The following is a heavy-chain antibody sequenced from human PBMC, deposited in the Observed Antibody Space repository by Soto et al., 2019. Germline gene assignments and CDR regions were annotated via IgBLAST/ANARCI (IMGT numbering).Heavy chain of an antibody. Sequence: QVQLQESGPGPVEPSQTLSLTCTVSGGSISGEGYYWSWIRQYSGRGLEWIGYIHYSRSTYYNPSLKSRVIISVDTSKTQFFLNLSSVTPADTAVYYCARAWTATAGWANWFDRWGQGTLVTVSS. D-gene: IGHD6-13*01. CDR2: IHYSRST. CDR3: ARAWTATAGWANWFDR. V-gene: IGHV4-31*03. CDR1: GGSISGEGYY. J-gene: IGHJ5*02.